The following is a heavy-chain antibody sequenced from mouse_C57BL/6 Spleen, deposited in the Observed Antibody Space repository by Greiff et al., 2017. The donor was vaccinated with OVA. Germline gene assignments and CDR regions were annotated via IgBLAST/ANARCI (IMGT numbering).Heavy chain of an antibody. CDR1: GYTFTSYW. CDR2: IHPSDSDT. CDR3: AREGNYAVDY. J-gene: IGHJ4*01. Sequence: QVHVKQPGAELVKPGASVKVSCKASGYTFTSYWMHWVKQRPGQGLEWIGRIHPSDSDTNYNQKFKGKATLTVDKSSSTAYMQLSSLTSEDSAVDYCAREGNYAVDYWGQGTSVTVSS. V-gene: IGHV1-74*01.